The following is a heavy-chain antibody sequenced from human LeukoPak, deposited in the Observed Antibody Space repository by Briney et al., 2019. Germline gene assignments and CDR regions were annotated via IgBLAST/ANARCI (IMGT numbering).Heavy chain of an antibody. V-gene: IGHV4-34*01. D-gene: IGHD3-3*01. CDR1: GGSFSGYY. Sequence: PSETLSLTCAVYGGSFSGYYWSWIRQPPGKGLEWIGEINHSGSTNYNPSLKSRVTISVDTSKNQFSLKLSSVTAADTAVYYCARHVRFLEWPYFDYWGQGTLVTVSS. J-gene: IGHJ4*02. CDR3: ARHVRFLEWPYFDY. CDR2: INHSGST.